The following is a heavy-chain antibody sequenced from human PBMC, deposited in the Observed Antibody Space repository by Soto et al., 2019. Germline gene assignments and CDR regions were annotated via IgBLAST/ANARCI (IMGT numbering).Heavy chain of an antibody. CDR3: AKDGEDIVVVPAARPNYCYGMDV. Sequence: GGSLRLSCAASGFTFSSYGMHWVRQAPGKGLEWVAVISYDGSNKYYADSVKGRFTISRDNSKNTLYLQMNSLRAEDTAVYYCAKDGEDIVVVPAARPNYCYGMDVWGQGTTVTVSS. J-gene: IGHJ6*02. CDR2: ISYDGSNK. CDR1: GFTFSSYG. V-gene: IGHV3-30*18. D-gene: IGHD2-2*01.